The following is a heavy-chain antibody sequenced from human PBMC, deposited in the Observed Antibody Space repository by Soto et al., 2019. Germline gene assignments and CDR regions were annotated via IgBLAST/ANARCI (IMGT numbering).Heavy chain of an antibody. CDR2: IYYSGST. CDR3: ARPAVEVGATCFAY. J-gene: IGHJ4*02. Sequence: QLQLQESGPGLVKPSETLSLTCTVSGGSISSSSYYWGWIRQPPGKGLEWIGSIYYSGSTYYNPSLKSRVTLSVDTSKNQFSLTPSSVTAADTSVYYCARPAVEVGATCFAYWGQGTLVTVSS. V-gene: IGHV4-39*01. CDR1: GGSISSSSYY. D-gene: IGHD1-26*01.